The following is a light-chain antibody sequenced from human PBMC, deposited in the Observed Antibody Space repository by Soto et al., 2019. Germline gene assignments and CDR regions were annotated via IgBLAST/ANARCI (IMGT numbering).Light chain of an antibody. CDR2: ENN. V-gene: IGLV1-51*02. CDR3: GTWDNSLSAVV. CDR1: RSNIGKNY. Sequence: QSVLTQPPSVSAAPGQKVTISCSGSRSNIGKNYVSWYQQLPGTAPKLLMYENNKRPSGIPDRLSGSKSGTSATLGITGLQTGDEADYYCGTWDNSLSAVVFGGGTKLTVL. J-gene: IGLJ3*02.